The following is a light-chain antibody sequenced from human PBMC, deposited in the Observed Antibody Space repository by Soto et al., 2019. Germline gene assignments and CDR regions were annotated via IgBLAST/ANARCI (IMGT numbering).Light chain of an antibody. CDR2: AAS. V-gene: IGKV3-20*01. CDR3: QQYGTSPPYT. CDR1: QSVSSSY. J-gene: IGKJ2*01. Sequence: EIVLTQSPGTLSLSPGERATVSCRASQSVSSSYLAWYQQKPGQAPRLLVYAASSRATGIPDRFSGSGSGTDFTLTISRLEAEAFAVYYCQQYGTSPPYTFGQGTRLEI.